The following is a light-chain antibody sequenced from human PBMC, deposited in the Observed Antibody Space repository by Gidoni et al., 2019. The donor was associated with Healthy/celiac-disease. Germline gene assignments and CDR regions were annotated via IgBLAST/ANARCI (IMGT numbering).Light chain of an antibody. CDR1: SGYSTYN. Sequence: PVLTQPPSPSASPGASVTLTCTLSSGYSTYNMDWYRQRSGKGPRFVMRVGTGGSVGSQGDGIPDRFSVLGSGLNRYLTIKNIQEENESDYHGGADHGSWSNFVVFGGGTKLTVL. J-gene: IGLJ2*01. CDR2: VGTGGSVG. CDR3: GADHGSWSNFVV. V-gene: IGLV9-49*01.